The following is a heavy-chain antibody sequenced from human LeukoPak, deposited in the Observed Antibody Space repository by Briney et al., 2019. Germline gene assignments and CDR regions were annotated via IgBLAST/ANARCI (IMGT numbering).Heavy chain of an antibody. J-gene: IGHJ4*01. CDR2: IWSDGSNR. D-gene: IGHD4-11*01. Sequence: PGGSLRLSCEASGFIFSHYGMHWVRQAPGKGLEWVAVIWSDGSNRFYAGSVKGRFTISRDNSQNTVFLQMDSLRAEDTAMYYCARDAQRGFDYSNSLKYWGRGTVVTVSS. CDR1: GFIFSHYG. V-gene: IGHV3-33*01. CDR3: ARDAQRGFDYSNSLKY.